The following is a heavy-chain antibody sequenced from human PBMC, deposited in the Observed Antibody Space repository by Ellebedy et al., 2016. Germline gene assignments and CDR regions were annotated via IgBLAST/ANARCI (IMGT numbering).Heavy chain of an antibody. Sequence: SETLSLXXAVYGESFSGYYWSWIRQLPGKGLEWIGEIIHSGSTNYNPSLESRVTISVDTSKNQFSLKLSSVTAADTAVYYCARKLAGMATTFDFWGQGTLVTVSS. V-gene: IGHV4-34*12. D-gene: IGHD5-24*01. CDR3: ARKLAGMATTFDF. J-gene: IGHJ4*02. CDR1: GESFSGYY. CDR2: IIHSGST.